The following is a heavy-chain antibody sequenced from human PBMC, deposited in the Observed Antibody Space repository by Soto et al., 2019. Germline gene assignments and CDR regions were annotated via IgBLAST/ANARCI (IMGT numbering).Heavy chain of an antibody. V-gene: IGHV3-30-3*01. D-gene: IGHD5-18*01. CDR1: GFPFSRYA. CDR2: ISYDGSNK. Sequence: PGGSLRLSCAASGFPFSRYAMHWVRQAPGKGLEWVAVISYDGSNKYYADSVKGRFTISRDDSKNTLSLQMNSLRGEDTALYYCARARGYSYATPDYWGQGTLVTVYS. J-gene: IGHJ4*02. CDR3: ARARGYSYATPDY.